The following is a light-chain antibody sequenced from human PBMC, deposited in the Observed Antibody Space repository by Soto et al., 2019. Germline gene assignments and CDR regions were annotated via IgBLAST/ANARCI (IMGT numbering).Light chain of an antibody. CDR1: QGISSY. J-gene: IGKJ4*01. Sequence: IQMTHSPSSLSASVGDRVTITCRASQGISSYLAWYQQKPGKAPKLLIYAASTLQSGVPSRFSGSGSGTEFTLTISSLQPEDFATYYCQQLNSYPLTFGGGTNVDIK. V-gene: IGKV1-9*01. CDR2: AAS. CDR3: QQLNSYPLT.